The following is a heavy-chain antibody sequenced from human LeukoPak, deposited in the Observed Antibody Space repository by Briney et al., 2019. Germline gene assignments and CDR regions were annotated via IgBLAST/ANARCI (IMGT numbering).Heavy chain of an antibody. V-gene: IGHV3-30*04. CDR3: AKGATWTKTPYDY. Sequence: PGGSLRLSCAASGFTFSSYAMHWVRQAPGKGLEWVAVISYDGSNKYYADSVKGRFTISRDNSKNTLYLQMNSLRAEDTAVYYCAKGATWTKTPYDYWGQGTLVTVSS. CDR1: GFTFSSYA. J-gene: IGHJ4*02. CDR2: ISYDGSNK. D-gene: IGHD5-12*01.